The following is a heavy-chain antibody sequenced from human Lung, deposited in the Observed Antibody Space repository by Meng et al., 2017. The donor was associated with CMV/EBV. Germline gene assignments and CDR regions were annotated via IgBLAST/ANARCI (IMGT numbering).Heavy chain of an antibody. Sequence: QFQLVQSGGEVKRPGASVKVSCTTSGYTFKRYAITWVRQAPGQGLEWMGWINPYNGNTDHAQNLQARLTMTTDTSTSTVYMELGSLRSDDTAVYYCARGRVSYSSSSSLNYWGQGTLVTVSS. CDR1: GYTFKRYA. D-gene: IGHD6-6*01. CDR2: INPYNGNT. CDR3: ARGRVSYSSSSSLNY. V-gene: IGHV1-18*01. J-gene: IGHJ4*02.